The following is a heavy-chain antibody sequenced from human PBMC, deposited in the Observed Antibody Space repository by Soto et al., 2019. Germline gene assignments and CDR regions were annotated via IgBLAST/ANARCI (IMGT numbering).Heavy chain of an antibody. D-gene: IGHD5-18*01. V-gene: IGHV1-3*05. J-gene: IGHJ4*02. Sequence: QVQLVQSGAEEKKPGASVKVSCKASGYIFSGHDIHWVHQAPGQRLEWMGWMKPGIGNTRYSREFQARLTLTRDTAASTGYMELSSLRSEDTAVYYCARAAGMVALDYWGQGTLVTVSS. CDR1: GYIFSGHD. CDR3: ARAAGMVALDY. CDR2: MKPGIGNT.